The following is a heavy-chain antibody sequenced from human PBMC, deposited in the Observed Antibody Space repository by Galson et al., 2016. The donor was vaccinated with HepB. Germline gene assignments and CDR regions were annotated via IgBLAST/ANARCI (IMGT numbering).Heavy chain of an antibody. Sequence: SVKVSCKASGYTFTGYYMHWVRQAPGQGLEWMGWLNPNSGGTNFPHKFRGRVTLTRDTSIRTAYMELSRLTSDDTAVYYCARGDTIYCSGANCPERSHSYYGMDVWGQGTTVTVSS. CDR1: GYTFTGYY. D-gene: IGHD2-15*01. J-gene: IGHJ6*02. V-gene: IGHV1-2*02. CDR3: ARGDTIYCSGANCPERSHSYYGMDV. CDR2: LNPNSGGT.